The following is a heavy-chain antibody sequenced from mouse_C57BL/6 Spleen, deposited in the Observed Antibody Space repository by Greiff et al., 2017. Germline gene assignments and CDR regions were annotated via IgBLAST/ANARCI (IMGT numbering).Heavy chain of an antibody. V-gene: IGHV1-52*01. CDR1: GYTFTSYW. Sequence: QVHVKQPGAELVRPGSSVKLSCKASGYTFTSYWMHWVKQRPIQGLEWIGNIDPSDSETHYNQKFKDKATLTVDKSSSTAYMQLSSLTSEYSAVYYVARGGGFAYWGQGTLVTVSA. CDR3: ARGGGFAY. CDR2: IDPSDSET. J-gene: IGHJ3*01.